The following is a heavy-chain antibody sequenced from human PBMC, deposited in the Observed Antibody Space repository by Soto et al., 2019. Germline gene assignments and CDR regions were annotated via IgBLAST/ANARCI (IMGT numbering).Heavy chain of an antibody. V-gene: IGHV3-23*01. CDR3: AKERAPTTAFDY. J-gene: IGHJ4*02. CDR2: ITDNGRNT. D-gene: IGHD5-12*01. Sequence: EVQLLESGGGLVQAGGSLRLSCAASGFTFSRDGMSWVRQAPGKGLEWVSLITDNGRNTYYADSVKGRFTISRDNTKNTLYLQMNSLRAEDTAVYYCAKERAPTTAFDYWGQGALVTVSS. CDR1: GFTFSRDG.